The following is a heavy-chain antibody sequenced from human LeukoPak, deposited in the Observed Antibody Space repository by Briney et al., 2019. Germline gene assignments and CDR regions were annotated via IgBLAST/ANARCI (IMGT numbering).Heavy chain of an antibody. CDR3: AREGFLRDWFDP. CDR2: MNPNSGGT. J-gene: IGHJ5*02. D-gene: IGHD2-21*01. V-gene: IGHV1-2*02. Sequence: GASVKVSCKTSGYTFTSYDINWVRQATGQGLEWMGGMNPNSGGTNYAQKFQGRVTMTRDTSISTAYMELSRLRSDDTAVYYCAREGFLRDWFDPWGQGTLVTVSS. CDR1: GYTFTSYD.